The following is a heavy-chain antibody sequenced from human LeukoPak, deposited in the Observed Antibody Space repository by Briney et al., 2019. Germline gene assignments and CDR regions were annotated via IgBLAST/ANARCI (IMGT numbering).Heavy chain of an antibody. D-gene: IGHD6-6*01. J-gene: IGHJ4*02. Sequence: GASVKVSCKASGGTFSSYAISWVRQAPGQGLEWMGGIIPIFGTANYAQKFQGRVTITADESTSTAYMELSSLRSEDTAVYYCAAVRVGDSSSGMAWYFDYWGQGTLVTVSS. V-gene: IGHV1-69*13. CDR1: GGTFSSYA. CDR2: IIPIFGTA. CDR3: AAVRVGDSSSGMAWYFDY.